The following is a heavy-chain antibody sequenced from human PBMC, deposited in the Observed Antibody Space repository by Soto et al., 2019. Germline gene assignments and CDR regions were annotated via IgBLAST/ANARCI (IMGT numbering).Heavy chain of an antibody. D-gene: IGHD1-26*01. J-gene: IGHJ4*02. CDR1: GYSISSSNW. CDR2: IYYSGTT. Sequence: SETLSLICAVSGYSISSSNWWGWIRQPPGKGLEWIGYIYYSGTTYYNPSLKSRVTMSVDTSKNQFSLKLTSVTAVDTAVYYCARREIQGPIDYWGQGTLVTSPQ. V-gene: IGHV4-28*01. CDR3: ARREIQGPIDY.